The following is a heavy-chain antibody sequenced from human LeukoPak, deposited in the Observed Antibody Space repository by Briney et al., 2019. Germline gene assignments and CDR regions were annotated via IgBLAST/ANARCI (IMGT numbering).Heavy chain of an antibody. J-gene: IGHJ4*02. CDR3: ARGVRYCSNSGCLAHRFEY. CDR1: GGSISSTGYY. CDR2: IYYTGST. Sequence: SETLSLTCTVSGGSISSTGYYWGWIRQPPGRGLEWIGSIYYTGSTYYNPSLKSRVTISVDTSKNQFSLKLNSVTAADTAIYYCARGVRYCSNSGCLAHRFEYWGQGILVTVSS. V-gene: IGHV4-39*07. D-gene: IGHD2-8*01.